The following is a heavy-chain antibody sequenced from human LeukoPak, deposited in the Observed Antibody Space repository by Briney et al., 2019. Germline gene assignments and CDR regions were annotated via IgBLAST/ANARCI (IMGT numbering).Heavy chain of an antibody. D-gene: IGHD5-12*01. CDR3: AREHSGYDFPGRDYYYMDV. CDR1: GFTFSSYS. CDR2: ISSSSSYI. V-gene: IGHV3-21*01. J-gene: IGHJ6*03. Sequence: GGSLRLSCAASGFTFSSYSMNWVRQAPGKGLEWVSSISSSSSYIYYADSVKGRFTISRDNARNSLYLQMNSLRAEDTAVYYCAREHSGYDFPGRDYYYMDVWGKGTTVTVSS.